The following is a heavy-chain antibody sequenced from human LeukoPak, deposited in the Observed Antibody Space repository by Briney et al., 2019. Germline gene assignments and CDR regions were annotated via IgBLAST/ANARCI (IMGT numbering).Heavy chain of an antibody. CDR2: IRYDGSNK. D-gene: IGHD2-2*01. V-gene: IGHV3-30*02. CDR1: GFTFSSYG. CDR3: AKLPERAQLLCEGNFDY. Sequence: PGGSLRLSCAASGFTFSSYGMHWVRQAPGKGLEWVAFIRYDGSNKYYADSVKGRFTISRDNSKNTLYLQMNSLRAEDTAVYYCAKLPERAQLLCEGNFDYWGQGTLVTVSS. J-gene: IGHJ4*02.